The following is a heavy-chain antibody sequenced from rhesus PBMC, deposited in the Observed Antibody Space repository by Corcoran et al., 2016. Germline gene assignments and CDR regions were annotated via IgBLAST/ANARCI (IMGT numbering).Heavy chain of an antibody. J-gene: IGHJ2*01. CDR1: GYSISSGYG. CDR2: ISYSGST. Sequence: QLQLQESGPGLVKPSETLSLTCAVSGYSISSGYGWSWIRQPPGKGLEWIGYISYSGSTSYNPSLKSRVTISRDTSKNQFSLKLSSVTAADTAVDYCARVPYSGSFWYFDLWGPGTPITISS. V-gene: IGHV4-122*02. CDR3: ARVPYSGSFWYFDL. D-gene: IGHD6-25*01.